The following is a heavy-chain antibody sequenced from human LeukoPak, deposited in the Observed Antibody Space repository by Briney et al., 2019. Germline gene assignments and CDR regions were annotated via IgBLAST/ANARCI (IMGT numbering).Heavy chain of an antibody. CDR2: ISSSSSYI. CDR1: GFTFSSYS. D-gene: IGHD3-22*01. CDR3: ARAQYYDSSGYGSVGVSTLDY. V-gene: IGHV3-21*01. J-gene: IGHJ4*02. Sequence: PGGSLRLSCAASGFTFSSYSMNWVRQVPGKGLEWVSSISSSSSYIYYADSVKGRFTISRDNAKNSLYLQMNSLRAEDTAVYYCARAQYYDSSGYGSVGVSTLDYWGQGTLVTVSS.